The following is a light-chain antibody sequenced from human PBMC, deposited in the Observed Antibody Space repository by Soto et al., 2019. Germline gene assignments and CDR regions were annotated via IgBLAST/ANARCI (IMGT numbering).Light chain of an antibody. CDR2: GAS. V-gene: IGKV3-15*01. CDR1: QSVSSN. J-gene: IGKJ3*01. Sequence: EIVMTQSPATLSVSPGERATLSCRASQSVSSNLAWYQQKPGQAPRLLIYGASTRATGIPARFSGSGSGTEFTLTISSLQSEDFAVYYCQQYNNWPLTFGLGTKVDIK. CDR3: QQYNNWPLT.